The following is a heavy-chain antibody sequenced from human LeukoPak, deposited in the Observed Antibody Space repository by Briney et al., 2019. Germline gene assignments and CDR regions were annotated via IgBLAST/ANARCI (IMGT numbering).Heavy chain of an antibody. V-gene: IGHV4-34*01. Sequence: SETLSLTCAVYGGSFSSYYWGWIRQPPGKGLEWIGGIYYSGSTYYNPSLKSGVTISVDTCKNQFSLKLSSVTAADTAVYYCARSAPNGYYYDSSGYYIDWFDPWGQGTLVTVSS. CDR2: IYYSGST. CDR1: GGSFSSYY. CDR3: ARSAPNGYYYDSSGYYIDWFDP. J-gene: IGHJ5*02. D-gene: IGHD3-22*01.